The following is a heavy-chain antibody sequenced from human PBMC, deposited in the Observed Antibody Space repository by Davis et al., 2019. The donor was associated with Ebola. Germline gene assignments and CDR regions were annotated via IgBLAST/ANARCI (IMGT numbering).Heavy chain of an antibody. CDR3: AKCHYYYYYYYMDV. CDR2: IKQDGSEK. CDR1: GFTFSSYW. V-gene: IGHV3-7*03. Sequence: GESLKISCAASGFTFSSYWMSWVRQAPGKGLEWVANIKQDGSEKYYVDSVKGRFTISRDNSKNTLYLQMNSLRAEDTAVYYCAKCHYYYYYYYMDVWGKGTTVTVSS. J-gene: IGHJ6*03.